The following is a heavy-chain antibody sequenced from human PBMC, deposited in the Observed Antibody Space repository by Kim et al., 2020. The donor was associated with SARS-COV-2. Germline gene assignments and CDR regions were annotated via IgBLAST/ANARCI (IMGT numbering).Heavy chain of an antibody. V-gene: IGHV3-15*01. Sequence: GGSLRLSCAASGFTFSNAWMSWVRQAPGKGLEWVGRIKSKTDGGTTDYAAPVKGRFTISRDDSKNTLYLQMNSLKTEDTAVYYCTTERAGTKPITIWGQGTMVTVSS. CDR2: IKSKTDGGTT. J-gene: IGHJ3*02. CDR3: TTERAGTKPITI. D-gene: IGHD1-1*01. CDR1: GFTFSNAW.